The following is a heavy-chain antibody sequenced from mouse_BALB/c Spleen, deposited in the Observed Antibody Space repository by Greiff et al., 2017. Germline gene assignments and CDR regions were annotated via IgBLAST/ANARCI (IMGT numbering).Heavy chain of an antibody. CDR3: ARRGGDSSGYAWFAY. CDR1: GYSFTGYY. Sequence: VQLQQSGPELVKPGASVKISCKASGYSFTGYYMHWVKQSHVKSLEWIGRINPYNGATSYNQNFKDKASLTVDKSSSTAYMELHSLTSEDSAVYYCARRGGDSSGYAWFAYWGQGTLVTVSA. D-gene: IGHD3-2*01. CDR2: INPYNGAT. J-gene: IGHJ3*01. V-gene: IGHV1-26*01.